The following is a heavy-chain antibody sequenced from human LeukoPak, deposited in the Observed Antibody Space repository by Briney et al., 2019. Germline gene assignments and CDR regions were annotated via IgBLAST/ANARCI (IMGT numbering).Heavy chain of an antibody. V-gene: IGHV1-2*02. CDR1: GYTFTGYY. J-gene: IGHJ4*02. CDR3: ARYSGSYQGSFDY. CDR2: INPNSGGT. D-gene: IGHD1-26*01. Sequence: GASVKVSCKASGYTFTGYYMHWVRQAPGQGLEWMGWINPNSGGTNYAQKFQGRVTMTRDTSISTAYMELSRLRSDDTAVYYCARYSGSYQGSFDYWGQGTLVTVSS.